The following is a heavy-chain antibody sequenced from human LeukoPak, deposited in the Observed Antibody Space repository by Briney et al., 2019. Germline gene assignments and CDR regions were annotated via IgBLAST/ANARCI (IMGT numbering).Heavy chain of an antibody. CDR2: IYHSGST. Sequence: PSGTLSLTCAVSGGSISSSNWWSWVRQPPGKGLEWIGEIYHSGSTNYNPSLKSRVTISVDKSKNQFSLKLSSVTAADTAVYYCARDQPYGGNAYYYGMDVWGQGTTVTVSS. CDR3: ARDQPYGGNAYYYGMDV. D-gene: IGHD4-23*01. J-gene: IGHJ6*02. V-gene: IGHV4-4*02. CDR1: GGSISSSNW.